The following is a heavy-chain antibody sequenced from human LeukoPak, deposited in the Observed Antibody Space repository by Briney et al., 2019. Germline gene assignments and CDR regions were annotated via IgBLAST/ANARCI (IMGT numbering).Heavy chain of an antibody. D-gene: IGHD3-10*01. CDR2: ISRSSSYT. CDR3: ARVMVRGVIINYFDY. V-gene: IGHV3-11*05. Sequence: PGGSLRLSCAASGFTFSDYYMSWIRQAPGKGLEWVSYISRSSSYTNYAYSVKGRFTISRDNAKNSLYQQMNSLRAEDTAVYYRARVMVRGVIINYFDYWGQGTLVTVSS. CDR1: GFTFSDYY. J-gene: IGHJ4*02.